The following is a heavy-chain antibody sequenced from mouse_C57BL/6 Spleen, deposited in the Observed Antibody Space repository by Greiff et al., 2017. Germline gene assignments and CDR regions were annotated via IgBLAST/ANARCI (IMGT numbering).Heavy chain of an antibody. CDR2: INPSSGYT. D-gene: IGHD3-2*02. CDR1: GYTFTSYT. CDR3: ARPLDSSGYFDY. Sequence: ESGAELARPGASVKMSCKASGYTFTSYTMHWVKQRPGQGLEWIGYINPSSGYTKYNQKFKDKATLTADKSSSTAYMQLSSLTSEDSAVYYCARPLDSSGYFDYWGQGTTLTVSS. J-gene: IGHJ2*01. V-gene: IGHV1-4*01.